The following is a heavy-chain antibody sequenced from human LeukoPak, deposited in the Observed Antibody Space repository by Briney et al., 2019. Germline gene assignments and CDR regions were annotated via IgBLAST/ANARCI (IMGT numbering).Heavy chain of an antibody. J-gene: IGHJ4*02. D-gene: IGHD6-19*01. CDR1: GFTFSSYG. CDR3: ARVAYSSGCPGY. Sequence: GRSLRLSCAASGFTFSSYGMHWVRQAPGKGLEWVANIKQDGSEKYYVDSVKGRFTISRDNAKNSLYLQMNSLRAEDTAVYYCARVAYSSGCPGYWGQGTLVTVSS. V-gene: IGHV3-7*01. CDR2: IKQDGSEK.